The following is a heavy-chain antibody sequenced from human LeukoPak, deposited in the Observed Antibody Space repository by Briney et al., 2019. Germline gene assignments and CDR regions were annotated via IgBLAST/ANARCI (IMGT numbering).Heavy chain of an antibody. Sequence: QPGGSLRLSCEASGFTFNNYWMSWVRQAPGKGLEWVSYISSSSSTIYYADSVKGRFTISRDNAKNSLYLQLNSLRAEDTAVYYCARDSGTTGEVKFDPWGQGILVTVSS. D-gene: IGHD3-10*01. CDR3: ARDSGTTGEVKFDP. CDR1: GFTFNNYW. V-gene: IGHV3-48*01. J-gene: IGHJ5*02. CDR2: ISSSSSTI.